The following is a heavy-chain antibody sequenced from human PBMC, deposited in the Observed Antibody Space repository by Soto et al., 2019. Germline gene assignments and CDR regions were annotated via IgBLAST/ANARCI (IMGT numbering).Heavy chain of an antibody. Sequence: QVQLVESGGGLVKPGGSLRLSCAASGFTFSDYYMSWLRQAPGKGLEWVSYISSSSSYTNYADSVKGRFTISRDNAKNSLYLQMNSLRAEDTAVYYCARPFGDGYNYYYYGMDVWGQGTTVTVSS. CDR3: ARPFGDGYNYYYYGMDV. J-gene: IGHJ6*02. D-gene: IGHD5-12*01. V-gene: IGHV3-11*06. CDR2: ISSSSSYT. CDR1: GFTFSDYY.